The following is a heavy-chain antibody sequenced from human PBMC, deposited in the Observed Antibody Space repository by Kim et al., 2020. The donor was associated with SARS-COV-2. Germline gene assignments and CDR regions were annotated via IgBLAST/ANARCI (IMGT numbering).Heavy chain of an antibody. CDR1: GISLSSNW. CDR2: INQDGRDK. J-gene: IGHJ5*02. V-gene: IGHV3-7*03. Sequence: GGSLRLSCAGSGISLSSNWMSWVRQAPGKGLEWVANINQDGRDKKYVDSVKGRFTISRDNAKNSLYLQMNSLRVEDTAVYYCARDKIQKQGFDPWGQGTLVTVSS. D-gene: IGHD5-18*01. CDR3: ARDKIQKQGFDP.